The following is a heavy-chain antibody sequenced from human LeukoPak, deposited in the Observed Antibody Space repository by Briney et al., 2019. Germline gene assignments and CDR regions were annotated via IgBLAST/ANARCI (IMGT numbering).Heavy chain of an antibody. V-gene: IGHV4-59*08. D-gene: IGHD6-19*01. Sequence: SETLSLTCTVSGGSISSYYWSWIRQPPGKGLEWIGYIYYSGTTNYNPSLRSRVTISVDTSKNQFSLRLSSVTAADTAVYYCARLEYSSGWTVYFQHWGQGTLVTVSS. CDR2: IYYSGTT. CDR1: GGSISSYY. CDR3: ARLEYSSGWTVYFQH. J-gene: IGHJ1*01.